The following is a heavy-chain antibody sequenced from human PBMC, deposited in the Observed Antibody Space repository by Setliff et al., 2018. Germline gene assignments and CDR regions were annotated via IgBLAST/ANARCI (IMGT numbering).Heavy chain of an antibody. CDR2: IYYSGST. V-gene: IGHV4-59*01. Sequence: LSLTCTVSGGSISSYYWSWIRQPPGKGLEWIGYIYYSGSTNYNPSLKSRVTISVDTSKNQFSLKLSSVTAADTAVYYCARGVGATCDYWGQGTLVTVS. CDR1: GGSISSYY. D-gene: IGHD1-26*01. J-gene: IGHJ4*02. CDR3: ARGVGATCDY.